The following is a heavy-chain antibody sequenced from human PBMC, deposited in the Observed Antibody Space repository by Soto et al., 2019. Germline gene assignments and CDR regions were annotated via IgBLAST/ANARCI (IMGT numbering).Heavy chain of an antibody. CDR1: AYTFTSYY. V-gene: IGHV1-46*01. CDR2: INPSGGST. D-gene: IGHD2-21*01. J-gene: IGHJ4*02. CDR3: ASGNSLYYFDY. Sequence: XSVKVSCKASAYTFTSYYMHWVRQAPGQGLEWMGIINPSGGSTSYAQKFQGRVTMTRDTSTSTVYMELSSLRSEDTAVYYCASGNSLYYFDYWGQGTLVTASS.